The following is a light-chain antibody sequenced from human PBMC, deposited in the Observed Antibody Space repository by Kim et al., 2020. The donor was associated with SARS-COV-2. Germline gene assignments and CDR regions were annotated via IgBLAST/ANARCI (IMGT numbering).Light chain of an antibody. V-gene: IGKV1-5*01. CDR1: QDVSRW. CDR2: DAS. Sequence: AAIADRVSSTCRASQDVSRWLAWYQQKPGTAPKLLIYDASTVESGVPSRFSGSGSGTEFTLTISSLQPDDFATYYCQHHASYAITFGQGTRLEIK. J-gene: IGKJ5*01. CDR3: QHHASYAIT.